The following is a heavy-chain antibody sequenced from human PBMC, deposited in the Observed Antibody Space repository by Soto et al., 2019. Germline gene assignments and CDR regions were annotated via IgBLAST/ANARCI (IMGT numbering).Heavy chain of an antibody. CDR2: IYYSGST. CDR3: ASSKGGSYFDY. D-gene: IGHD1-26*01. CDR1: GGSISSGDYY. J-gene: IGHJ4*02. V-gene: IGHV4-30-4*01. Sequence: TSETLSLTCTVSGGSISSGDYYWSWIRQPPGKGLEWIGYIYYSGSTYYNPSLKSRVTISVDTSKNQFSLKLSSVTAADTAVYYCASSKGGSYFDYWGQGTLVTVS.